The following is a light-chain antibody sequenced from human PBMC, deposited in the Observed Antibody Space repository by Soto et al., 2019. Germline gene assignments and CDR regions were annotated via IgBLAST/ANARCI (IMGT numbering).Light chain of an antibody. CDR3: QQYNDWVT. CDR2: DAS. J-gene: IGKJ4*01. V-gene: IGKV3-11*01. CDR1: QSVSSY. Sequence: EIVLTQSPVTLSLSPGERATLSCRASQSVSSYLAWYQQKPGQAPRLLIYDASNRATGIPARFSGGGSGTEFTLTINSLQSEDFAVYYCQQYNDWVTFGGGTKVEI.